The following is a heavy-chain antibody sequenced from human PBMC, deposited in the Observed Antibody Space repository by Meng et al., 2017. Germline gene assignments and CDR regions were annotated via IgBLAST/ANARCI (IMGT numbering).Heavy chain of an antibody. CDR1: GFSLSNARMG. J-gene: IGHJ4*02. CDR2: IFSNDEK. Sequence: SGPTLVKPTETLTLTCTVSGFSLSNARMGVSWIRQPPGKALEWLAHIFSNDEKSYSTSLKSRLTISKDTPKSQVVLTMTNMDPVDTATYYRARIILWYCSSTSCYASKYYFDYWGQGTLVTVSS. V-gene: IGHV2-26*01. D-gene: IGHD2-2*01. CDR3: ARIILWYCSSTSCYASKYYFDY.